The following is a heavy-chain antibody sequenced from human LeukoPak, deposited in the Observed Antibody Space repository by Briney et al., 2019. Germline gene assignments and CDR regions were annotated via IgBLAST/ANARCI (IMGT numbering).Heavy chain of an antibody. V-gene: IGHV4-31*03. CDR2: IYYSGST. Sequence: PSETLSLTCTVSGGSISSGGYYWNWIRQHPGKGLEWIGYIYYSGSTYYNPSLKSRVTISVDTSKNQFSLKLSSVTAADTAVYYCASRDTATGLDWGQGTLVTVSS. J-gene: IGHJ4*02. CDR3: ASRDTATGLD. CDR1: GGSISSGGYY. D-gene: IGHD5-18*01.